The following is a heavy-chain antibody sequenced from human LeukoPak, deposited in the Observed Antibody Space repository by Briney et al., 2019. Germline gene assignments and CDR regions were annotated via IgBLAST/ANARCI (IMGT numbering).Heavy chain of an antibody. CDR1: GFTFSSYS. Sequence: PVGSLRLSCAASGFTFSSYSMNWVRQAPGRGLEWVSSISSSSRYTYYADSVKGRFTISRDNAKNSLYLQMNSLRAEDTAVYYCARDLTTVTTAFFVYWGQGTLVTVSS. V-gene: IGHV3-21*01. D-gene: IGHD4-11*01. J-gene: IGHJ4*02. CDR2: ISSSSRYT. CDR3: ARDLTTVTTAFFVY.